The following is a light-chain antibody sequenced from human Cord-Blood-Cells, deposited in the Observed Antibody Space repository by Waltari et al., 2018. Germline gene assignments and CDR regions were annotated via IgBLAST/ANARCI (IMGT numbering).Light chain of an antibody. Sequence: DIVMTQSPATLSVSPAERATLSCRASQSVSSNLAWYQQKPGQAPRLLIYGASTRATGIPARFSGSGSGTEFTLTISSLQSEDFGVYYCQQYNNWPYSFGQGTKLEIK. J-gene: IGKJ2*03. CDR1: QSVSSN. V-gene: IGKV3-15*01. CDR2: GAS. CDR3: QQYNNWPYS.